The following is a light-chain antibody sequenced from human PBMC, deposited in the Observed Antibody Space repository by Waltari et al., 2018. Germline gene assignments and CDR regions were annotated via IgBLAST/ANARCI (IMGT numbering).Light chain of an antibody. CDR1: SRDIGTYNY. CDR2: DVS. J-gene: IGLJ3*02. V-gene: IGLV2-14*03. Sequence: QSALTQPASVSGSPGQSITISCTGTSRDIGTYNYASWYQPHPGRAPKLIIYDVSKRPSGVSIRFSGSKSDNTASLTISGLQAEDEADYYCSSYTRVSASVVFGGGTKLTVL. CDR3: SSYTRVSASVV.